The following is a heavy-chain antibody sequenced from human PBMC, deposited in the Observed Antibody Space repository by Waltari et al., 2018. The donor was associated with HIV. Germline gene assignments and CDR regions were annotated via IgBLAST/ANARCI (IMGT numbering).Heavy chain of an antibody. Sequence: QVQLVESGGGVVQPGRSLRLSCAASGFTFSSYAMHWVRQAPGKGLEWVAVISYDGSNKYYADSVKGRFTISRDNSKNTLYLQMNSLRAEDTAVYYCARAYGDYADYWGQGTLVTVSS. V-gene: IGHV3-30*01. CDR2: ISYDGSNK. J-gene: IGHJ4*02. D-gene: IGHD4-17*01. CDR3: ARAYGDYADY. CDR1: GFTFSSYA.